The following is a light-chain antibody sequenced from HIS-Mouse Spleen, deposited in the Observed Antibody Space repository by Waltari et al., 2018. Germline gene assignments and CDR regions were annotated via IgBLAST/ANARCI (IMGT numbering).Light chain of an antibody. CDR2: EGS. CDR3: CSYAGSSPYVV. V-gene: IGLV2-23*01. CDR1: SSDVGSYNL. J-gene: IGLJ2*01. Sequence: QSALTQPASVSGSPGQSITISCTGTSSDVGSYNLVSWYQQHPGKAPRLMIYEGSKRPSGVSNLFSGSKSGSTASLTISGLQAEDEADYYCCSYAGSSPYVVFGGGTKLTVL.